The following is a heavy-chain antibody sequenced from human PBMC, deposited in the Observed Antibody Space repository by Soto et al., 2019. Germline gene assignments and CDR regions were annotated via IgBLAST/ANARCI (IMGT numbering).Heavy chain of an antibody. CDR2: VYYTGST. D-gene: IGHD2-15*01. V-gene: IGHV4-59*08. J-gene: IGHJ4*02. CDR1: GASISPYY. Sequence: PSETLSLTCTVSGASISPYYWTWIRQPPGKELEWIGYVYYTGSTNYSPSLESRVTISLDTSKSQFSLMLTSVTAVDTAVYYCARHHEYCSGGTCYVVDYWGPGTLVTVSS. CDR3: ARHHEYCSGGTCYVVDY.